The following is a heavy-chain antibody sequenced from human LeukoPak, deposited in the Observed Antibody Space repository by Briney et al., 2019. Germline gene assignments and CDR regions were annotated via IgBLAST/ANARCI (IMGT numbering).Heavy chain of an antibody. J-gene: IGHJ3*02. CDR3: ARHRTAAAHFEI. V-gene: IGHV4-59*08. Sequence: SETLSLTCTVSGGSISSYFWTWIRQPPGKGLEWIAYVSYNVITNYNPSLKSLVTISVDTSKNQFSLKLSSVTAADTAVYYCARHRTAAAHFEIWGQGTMVAVSS. CDR1: GGSISSYF. CDR2: VSYNVIT. D-gene: IGHD6-13*01.